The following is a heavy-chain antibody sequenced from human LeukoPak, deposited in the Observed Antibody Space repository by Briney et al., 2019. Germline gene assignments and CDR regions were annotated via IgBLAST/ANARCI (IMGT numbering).Heavy chain of an antibody. J-gene: IGHJ4*02. CDR2: MYLSGTT. Sequence: SETLSLTCTVSGGSISGSSYYWGWIRQPPGKGLEWIGEMYLSGTTHSNPSVKSRVTISIDKSKNQFFLNLSSVTAADTAVYYCAGLVGRYSSGLSYYYFDYWGQGTLVTVSS. D-gene: IGHD3-22*01. CDR3: AGLVGRYSSGLSYYYFDY. V-gene: IGHV4-39*07. CDR1: GGSISGSSYY.